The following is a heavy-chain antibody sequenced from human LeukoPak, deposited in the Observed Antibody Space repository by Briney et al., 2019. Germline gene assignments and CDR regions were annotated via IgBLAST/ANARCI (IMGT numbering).Heavy chain of an antibody. CDR1: GFTFSSYA. CDR3: AKSPIPGIAVTGRYFDY. Sequence: GGSLRLSCAASGFTFSSYAMSWVRQAPGKGLEWVSGISGSGGTTYYADSVKGPFTISRDNSKNTLYLQMNSLRAEDTAVYYCAKSPIPGIAVTGRYFDYWGQGTLATVSS. V-gene: IGHV3-23*01. D-gene: IGHD6-19*01. CDR2: ISGSGGTT. J-gene: IGHJ4*02.